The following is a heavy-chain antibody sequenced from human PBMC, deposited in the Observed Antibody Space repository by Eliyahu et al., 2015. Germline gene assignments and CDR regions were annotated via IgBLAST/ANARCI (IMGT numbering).Heavy chain of an antibody. V-gene: IGHV3-23*01. Sequence: EVQLLESGGGLVQPGGSLRLXCAXSGFXFGXYAMTWVRQAPGXGXGWVSXVSXIGTGTYYADSVKGRFTISRDNSKNTLFLQMDSLRAEDTAVYYCAKQGEQWLVLRQFDYWGQGTPVTVFS. CDR1: GFXFGXYA. CDR3: AKQGEQWLVLRQFDY. J-gene: IGHJ4*02. D-gene: IGHD6-19*01. CDR2: VSXIGTGT.